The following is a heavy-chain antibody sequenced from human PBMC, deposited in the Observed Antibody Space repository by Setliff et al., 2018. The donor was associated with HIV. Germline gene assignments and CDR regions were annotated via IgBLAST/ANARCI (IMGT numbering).Heavy chain of an antibody. D-gene: IGHD2-2*03. Sequence: GESLKISCKGSGYSFTNYWIGWVRQMPGKGLEWMGIIYPGDSGTRYSPSFQGQVTISADKSISTAYLQWSSLKASDTAMYYCARHGYCSGTSCSEYYYYYGMYVWGQGTTVTVSS. CDR3: ARHGYCSGTSCSEYYYYYGMYV. V-gene: IGHV5-51*01. CDR2: IYPGDSGT. CDR1: GYSFTNYW. J-gene: IGHJ6*02.